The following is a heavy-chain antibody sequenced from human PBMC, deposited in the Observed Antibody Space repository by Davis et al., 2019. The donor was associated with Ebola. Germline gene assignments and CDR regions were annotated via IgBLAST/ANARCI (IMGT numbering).Heavy chain of an antibody. D-gene: IGHD6-19*01. CDR3: ARGGAVAATWGTFDI. J-gene: IGHJ3*02. V-gene: IGHV3-48*04. CDR2: ISSSSSTI. Sequence: GESLKISCAASGFTFSSYSMNWVRQAPGKGLEWVSYISSSSSTIYYADSVKGRFTISRDNTKNSLYLQMNSLRAEDTAVYYCARGGAVAATWGTFDIWGQGTMVTVSS. CDR1: GFTFSSYS.